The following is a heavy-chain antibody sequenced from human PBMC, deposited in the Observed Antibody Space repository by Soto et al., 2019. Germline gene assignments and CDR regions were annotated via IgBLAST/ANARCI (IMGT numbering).Heavy chain of an antibody. V-gene: IGHV3-30*04. Sequence: QLQLEESGGGVVQPGRSLRLSCAASASTFSNYIMHWVRQAPGKGLEWVAFISYDGSNTNYADFVEGRFTISRDNPKNMLYLQLSSLRPDDTAVYYCAGGDNYYALGVWCQGTTVTVSS. D-gene: IGHD2-15*01. CDR3: AGGDNYYALGV. CDR2: ISYDGSNT. CDR1: ASTFSNYI. J-gene: IGHJ6*02.